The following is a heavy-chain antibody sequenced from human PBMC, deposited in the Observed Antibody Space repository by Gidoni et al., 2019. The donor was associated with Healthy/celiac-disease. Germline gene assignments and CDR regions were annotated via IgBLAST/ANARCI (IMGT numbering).Heavy chain of an antibody. Sequence: QVQLQESGPVLVKPSQTLSLPCTVSGGSLTSGGYYWSWIRQHPGKGLEWIEYIEYSGSTDDKPSLKSRVNISGDTSKNKFALKLSSVTAADTAVYYWASALTTVVTPGYVDDWGQGTLVTVSS. CDR2: IEYSGST. V-gene: IGHV4-31*03. CDR1: GGSLTSGGYY. CDR3: ASALTTVVTPGYVDD. J-gene: IGHJ4*02. D-gene: IGHD4-17*01.